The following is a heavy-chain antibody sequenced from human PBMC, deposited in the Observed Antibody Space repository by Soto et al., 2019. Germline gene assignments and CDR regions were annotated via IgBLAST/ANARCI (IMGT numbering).Heavy chain of an antibody. CDR1: GGSIGSIISY. CDR2: IYYTGST. V-gene: IGHV4-39*01. CDR3: ARTNSDGYY. Sequence: SETLSLTCTVSGGSIGSIISYWGWIRQPPGKGLEWITSIYYTGSTYYNPSLKSRVTISLDTSKNQFSLKLSSVTAADTALYYCARTNSDGYYWGQGTLVTVSS. J-gene: IGHJ4*02. D-gene: IGHD3-22*01.